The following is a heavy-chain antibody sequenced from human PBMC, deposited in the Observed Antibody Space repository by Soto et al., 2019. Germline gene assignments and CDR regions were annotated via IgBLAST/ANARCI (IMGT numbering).Heavy chain of an antibody. CDR2: ISAYNGNT. CDR3: ARYCSGGSCAGYYYYYYMDV. D-gene: IGHD2-15*01. J-gene: IGHJ6*03. CDR1: GYTFTGYG. V-gene: IGHV1-18*01. Sequence: QVQLVQSGAEVKKPGASVKVSCKASGYTFTGYGISWVRQAPGQGLEWMGWISAYNGNTNYAQKLQGRVTMTTDTSTSTAYMELRSLRSDDTAVYYCARYCSGGSCAGYYYYYYMDVWGKGTTVTVSS.